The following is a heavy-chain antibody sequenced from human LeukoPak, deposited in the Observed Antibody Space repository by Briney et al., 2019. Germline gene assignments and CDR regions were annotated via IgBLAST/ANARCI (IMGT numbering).Heavy chain of an antibody. J-gene: IGHJ4*02. Sequence: SETLSLTCTVSHGSISSYYWSWIRQPPGKGLEWIGYIYYSGSTNYNPSLKSRVTLSVDTSKNHLSLKLSSVTAADTAVYYCARASSGYYFSSLFFDYWGQGTLVTVSS. V-gene: IGHV4-59*01. CDR3: ARASSGYYFSSLFFDY. CDR2: IYYSGST. CDR1: HGSISSYY. D-gene: IGHD3-22*01.